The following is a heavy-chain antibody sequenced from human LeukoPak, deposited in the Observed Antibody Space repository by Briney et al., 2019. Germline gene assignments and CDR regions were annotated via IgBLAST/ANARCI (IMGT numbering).Heavy chain of an antibody. Sequence: GGSLRLSCSVSGFTIGAYAMHWVRQAPGKGLQYVSSISSDGGTTYYADSVKGRFTISRDNSKNTLHLQMSSLRSEDTAVYYCVEDRYVDYWGQGTLVTVSS. V-gene: IGHV3-64D*06. CDR2: ISSDGGTT. D-gene: IGHD2-2*01. J-gene: IGHJ4*02. CDR3: VEDRYVDY. CDR1: GFTIGAYA.